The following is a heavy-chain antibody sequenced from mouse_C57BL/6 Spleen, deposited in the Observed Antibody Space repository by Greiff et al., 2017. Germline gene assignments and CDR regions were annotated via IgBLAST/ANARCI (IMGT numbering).Heavy chain of an antibody. Sequence: EVKLVESGGGLVKPGGSLKLSCAASGFTFSDYGMHWVRQAPEKGLEWVAYISSGSSTIYYADTVKGRFTISRDNAKNTLFLQMTSLRSEDTAMYYCARKDTTVVGDYFDYWGQGTTLTVSS. V-gene: IGHV5-17*01. CDR1: GFTFSDYG. D-gene: IGHD1-1*01. J-gene: IGHJ2*01. CDR3: ARKDTTVVGDYFDY. CDR2: ISSGSSTI.